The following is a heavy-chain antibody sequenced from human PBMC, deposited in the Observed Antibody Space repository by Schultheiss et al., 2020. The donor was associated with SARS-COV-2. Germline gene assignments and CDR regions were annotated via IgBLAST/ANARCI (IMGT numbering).Heavy chain of an antibody. D-gene: IGHD2-21*02. CDR2: INHSGST. CDR1: GGSISSSNW. V-gene: IGHV4-4*02. J-gene: IGHJ5*02. Sequence: SETLSLTCAVSGGSISSSNWWSWVRQPPGKGLEWIGEINHSGSTNYNPSLKSRVTISVDTSKNQFSLEVRSVTAADTAVYFCAREGRVTPRANWFDPWGQGALVTVSS. CDR3: AREGRVTPRANWFDP.